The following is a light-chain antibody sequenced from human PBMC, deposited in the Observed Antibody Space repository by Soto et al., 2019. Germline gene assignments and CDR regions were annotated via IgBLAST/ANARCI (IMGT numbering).Light chain of an antibody. J-gene: IGLJ1*01. CDR1: SSDVGDYNY. Sequence: ALAQPASVSGSPGQSITISCTGTSSDVGDYNYVSWYQQHPGKAPKLMIYEVSNRPSGVSNRFSGSKSGNTASLTISGLQAEDEADYYCSSYTSSSDYVFGTGTKVTVL. V-gene: IGLV2-14*01. CDR2: EVS. CDR3: SSYTSSSDYV.